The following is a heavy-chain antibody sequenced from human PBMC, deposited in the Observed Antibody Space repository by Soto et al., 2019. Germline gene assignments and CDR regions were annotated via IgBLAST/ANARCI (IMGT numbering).Heavy chain of an antibody. D-gene: IGHD6-13*01. J-gene: IGHJ6*02. V-gene: IGHV1-3*01. Sequence: ASVKVSCKASGYTLTSYAMHWVRQAPGQRLEWMGWINAGNGNTKYSQKFQGRVTITRDTSASTAYMELSSLRSEDTAVYYCATGIAAAGDYYYCGIDVWGQGTTVTVSS. CDR2: INAGNGNT. CDR1: GYTLTSYA. CDR3: ATGIAAAGDYYYCGIDV.